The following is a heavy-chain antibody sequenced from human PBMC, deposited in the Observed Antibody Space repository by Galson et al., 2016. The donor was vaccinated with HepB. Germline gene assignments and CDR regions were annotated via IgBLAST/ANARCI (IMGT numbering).Heavy chain of an antibody. J-gene: IGHJ3*02. CDR3: ARAGGLDI. V-gene: IGHV5-10-1*01. D-gene: IGHD1-26*01. CDR1: GYMFNSYW. Sequence: QSGAEVKKPGESLRISCKGSGYMFNSYWINWVRQMPGKGLEWMGRIDPSDSYTNYSQSFQGHVTISADKSINTVYLQWSSLKASDTAMYYCARAGGLDIWGQGTKVTVSS. CDR2: IDPSDSYT.